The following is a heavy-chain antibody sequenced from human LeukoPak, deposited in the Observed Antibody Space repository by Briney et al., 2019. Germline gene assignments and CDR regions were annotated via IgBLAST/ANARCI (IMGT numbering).Heavy chain of an antibody. CDR3: AKGTRSVVPAASDS. Sequence: GGSLRLSCAASGFTFTNHWMHWVRQAPGKGLEWVSGITWDSGVKEYADSVKGRFTISRDNAKKSLYLQMDSLRTEDTALYYCAKGTRSVVPAASDSWGQGTLVTVSS. J-gene: IGHJ4*02. CDR2: ITWDSGVK. CDR1: GFTFTNHW. V-gene: IGHV3-9*01. D-gene: IGHD2-2*01.